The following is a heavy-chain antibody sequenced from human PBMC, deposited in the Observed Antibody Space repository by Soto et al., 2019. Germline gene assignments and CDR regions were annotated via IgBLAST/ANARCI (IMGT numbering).Heavy chain of an antibody. D-gene: IGHD2-21*02. CDR1: GYKLSELS. V-gene: IGHV1-24*01. CDR2: YNTENGET. CDR3: ATHKVTQVHYGMDA. Sequence: GASVKVSCKVSGYKLSELSMHWVRQVPGKGLEWMGGYNTENGETVYAEKFQGRVAMIEDISTDTAYMELSSLGSEDTALYYCATHKVTQVHYGMDAWG. J-gene: IGHJ6*02.